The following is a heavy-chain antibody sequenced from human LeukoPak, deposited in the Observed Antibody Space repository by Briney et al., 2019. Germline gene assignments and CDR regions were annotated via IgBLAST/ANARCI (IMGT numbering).Heavy chain of an antibody. D-gene: IGHD2-15*01. CDR3: AREKRTKWSL. CDR1: GFTFSSYA. CDR2: ISYDGSNK. V-gene: IGHV3-30-3*01. J-gene: IGHJ4*02. Sequence: GGSLRLSCAASGFTFSSYAMSWVRQAPGKGLEWVAVISYDGSNKYYADSVKGRFTISRDNSKNTLYLQMNSLRAEDTAVYYCAREKRTKWSLWGQGTLVTVSS.